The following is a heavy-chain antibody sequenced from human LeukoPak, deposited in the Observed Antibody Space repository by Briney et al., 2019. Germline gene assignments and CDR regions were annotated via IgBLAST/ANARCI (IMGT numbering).Heavy chain of an antibody. Sequence: PSETLSLTCTVSGDSITSSSYYWGWIRQPPGKGLEWIGSIYYTGSTYHNPSLKSRVTMSVDTSKNQFSLKLSSVTAADTAVYYCARPGGYDSSGYYEYYFDYWGQGTLVTVSS. V-gene: IGHV4-39*01. CDR3: ARPGGYDSSGYYEYYFDY. CDR2: IYYTGST. J-gene: IGHJ4*02. CDR1: GDSITSSSYY. D-gene: IGHD3-22*01.